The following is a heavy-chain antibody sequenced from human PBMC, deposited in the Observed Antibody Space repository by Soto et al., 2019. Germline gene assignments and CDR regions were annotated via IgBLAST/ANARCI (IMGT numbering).Heavy chain of an antibody. V-gene: IGHV3-23*01. Sequence: GGSLRLSCAASGFTFSSYAMSWVRQAPGKGLEWVSAISGSGGSTYYADSVKGRFTISRDNSKNTLYLQMNSLRAEDTAVYYCAKAMLPYYYDSSGYQTIDYWGQGTLVTVSS. CDR2: ISGSGGST. CDR1: GFTFSSYA. J-gene: IGHJ4*02. CDR3: AKAMLPYYYDSSGYQTIDY. D-gene: IGHD3-22*01.